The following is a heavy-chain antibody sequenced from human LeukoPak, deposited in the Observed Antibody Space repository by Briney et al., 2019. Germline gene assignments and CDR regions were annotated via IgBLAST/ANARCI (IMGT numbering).Heavy chain of an antibody. CDR2: ISAYNGNT. Sequence: GASVKVSCKASGGTFSSYAISWVRQAPGQGLEWMGWISAYNGNTNYAQKLQGRVTMTTDASTSTAYMELRSLRSDDTAVYYCARVNSSSWYYRVYYYYGMDVWGQGTTVTVSS. CDR1: GGTFSSYA. D-gene: IGHD6-13*01. CDR3: ARVNSSSWYYRVYYYYGMDV. V-gene: IGHV1-18*01. J-gene: IGHJ6*02.